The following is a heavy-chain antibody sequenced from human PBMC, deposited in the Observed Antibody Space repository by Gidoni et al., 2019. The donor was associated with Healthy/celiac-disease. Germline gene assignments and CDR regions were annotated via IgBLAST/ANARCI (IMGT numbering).Heavy chain of an antibody. J-gene: IGHJ4*02. CDR2: IYYSGST. CDR3: ARLYYYDSSGYYHPIFDY. D-gene: IGHD3-22*01. V-gene: IGHV4-39*01. Sequence: QLQLQESGPGLVKPSETLSLTCTVSGGSISSSSYYWGWIRQPPGKGLEWIGRIYYSGSTYYNPSLKMRVTISVDTSKNQFSLKLSSVTAADTAVYYCARLYYYDSSGYYHPIFDYWGQGTLVTVSS. CDR1: GGSISSSSYY.